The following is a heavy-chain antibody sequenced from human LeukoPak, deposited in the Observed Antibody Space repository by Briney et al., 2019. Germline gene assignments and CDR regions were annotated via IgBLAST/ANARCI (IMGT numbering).Heavy chain of an antibody. CDR3: ARIGWELPFDY. D-gene: IGHD2-15*01. CDR2: INPNSGGT. CDR1: GYTFTSYG. J-gene: IGHJ4*02. V-gene: IGHV1-2*02. Sequence: ASVKVSCKASGYTFTSYGISWVRQAPGQGLEWMGWINPNSGGTNYAQKFQGRVTMTRDTSISTAYMELSRLRSDDTAVYYCARIGWELPFDYWGQGALVTVSS.